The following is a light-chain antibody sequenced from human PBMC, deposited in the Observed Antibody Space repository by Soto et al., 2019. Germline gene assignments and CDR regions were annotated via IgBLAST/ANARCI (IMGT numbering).Light chain of an antibody. Sequence: GASVTITCRATQGISSFLAWYQQKPGKAPKLLIYVASSLQSGVPSRFSGSGSGTEFTLTISSLQPDDFATYYCQNYNSYSEACGQGTKGDIK. CDR3: QNYNSYSEA. CDR2: VAS. V-gene: IGKV1-9*01. CDR1: QGISSF. J-gene: IGKJ1*01.